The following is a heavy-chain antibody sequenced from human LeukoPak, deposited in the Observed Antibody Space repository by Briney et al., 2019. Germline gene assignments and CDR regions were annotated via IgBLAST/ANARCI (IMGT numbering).Heavy chain of an antibody. CDR3: ARVTGWLGIDY. CDR1: GGSFSGYY. D-gene: IGHD5-24*01. Sequence: SETLSLTCAVYGGSFSGYYWSWIRQPPGKGLEWIGEINHSGSTNYNPSLKSRVTISVVTSKNQFSLKLSSVTAADTAVYYCARVTGWLGIDYWGQGTLVTVSS. V-gene: IGHV4-34*01. J-gene: IGHJ4*02. CDR2: INHSGST.